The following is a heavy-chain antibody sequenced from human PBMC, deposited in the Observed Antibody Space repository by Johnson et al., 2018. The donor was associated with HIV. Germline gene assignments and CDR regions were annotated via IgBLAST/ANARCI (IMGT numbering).Heavy chain of an antibody. J-gene: IGHJ3*02. Sequence: VQLVESGGGVVQPGRSLRLSCAASGFTISSYAIHWVRQAPGKGLEWVSAISGSGGSTYYADSVKGRFTISRDNSKNTLYLQMNSLRAEDTAVYYCAKGGPGFYAVEIWGQGTMVTVSS. CDR3: AKGGPGFYAVEI. CDR2: ISGSGGST. CDR1: GFTISSYA. V-gene: IGHV3-23*04. D-gene: IGHD1-14*01.